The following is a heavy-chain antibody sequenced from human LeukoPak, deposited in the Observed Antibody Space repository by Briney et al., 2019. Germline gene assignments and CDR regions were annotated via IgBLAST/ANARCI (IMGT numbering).Heavy chain of an antibody. V-gene: IGHV4-59*01. Sequence: PSETLSLICTVSGGSIRSYYWNWIRQSPGKTLEWIGYIYYSGSTNYNPSLKSRVTISVDTSKSQFSLKLSSVTAADTAVYYCARDEGGQLNYFDYWGQGTLVTVSS. CDR2: IYYSGST. J-gene: IGHJ4*02. CDR1: GGSIRSYY. CDR3: ARDEGGQLNYFDY. D-gene: IGHD2-2*01.